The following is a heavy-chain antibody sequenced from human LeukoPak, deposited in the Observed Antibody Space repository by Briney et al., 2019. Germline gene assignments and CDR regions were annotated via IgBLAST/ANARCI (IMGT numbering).Heavy chain of an antibody. D-gene: IGHD3-10*01. CDR2: IRYDGSNK. J-gene: IGHJ4*02. CDR1: GFTFSSYG. Sequence: GGSLRLSCAASGFTFSSYGMHWVRQAPGKGLEWVALIRYDGSNKYYADSVKGRFTISRDNSKNTLYLQMNSLRAEDTAVYYCAKVVLWFGDLFDYWGQGTLVTVSS. CDR3: AKVVLWFGDLFDY. V-gene: IGHV3-30*02.